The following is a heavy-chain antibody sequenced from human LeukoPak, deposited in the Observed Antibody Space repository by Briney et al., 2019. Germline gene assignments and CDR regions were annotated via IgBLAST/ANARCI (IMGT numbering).Heavy chain of an antibody. CDR1: AHTPTELS. CDR3: ATGITMIADYYFDY. V-gene: IGHV1-24*01. D-gene: IGHD3-22*01. CDR2: LAPQDGEK. J-gene: IGHJ4*02. Sequence: SVTVSCKLYAHTPTELSMHCVRHADRKGLEWKGDLAPQDGEKIYAQKFQGRVTMTEDTSPDTAYMELSSLRSEDTGVYYCATGITMIADYYFDYWRQGTLVTVPS.